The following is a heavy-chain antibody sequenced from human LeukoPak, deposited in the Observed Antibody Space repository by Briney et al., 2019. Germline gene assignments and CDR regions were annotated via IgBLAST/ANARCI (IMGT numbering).Heavy chain of an antibody. CDR3: ARETMGNFDY. Sequence: PGGSLRLSCAASGFTFSSYRMIWVRQTPGKGLKWVSSISSSSSTINYADSMRGRFTISRDNAKNTLYLQMNSLRAEDTAVYYCARETMGNFDYWGQGTLVTVSS. D-gene: IGHD3-10*01. CDR1: GFTFSSYR. J-gene: IGHJ4*02. V-gene: IGHV3-48*04. CDR2: ISSSSSTI.